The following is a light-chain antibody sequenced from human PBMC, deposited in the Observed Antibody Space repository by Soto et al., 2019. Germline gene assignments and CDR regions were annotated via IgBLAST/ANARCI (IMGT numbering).Light chain of an antibody. J-gene: IGLJ1*01. CDR1: SSDVGGYNR. Sequence: QSVLTQPPSVSGSPGQSVTISCTGTSSDVGGYNRVSWYQQPPGTAPKLMIYDVSNRPSGVPDRFSGSKSGNTASLTISGLQAEDEADYYCSSYTRSRTYVFGTGTKVTVL. CDR3: SSYTRSRTYV. CDR2: DVS. V-gene: IGLV2-18*02.